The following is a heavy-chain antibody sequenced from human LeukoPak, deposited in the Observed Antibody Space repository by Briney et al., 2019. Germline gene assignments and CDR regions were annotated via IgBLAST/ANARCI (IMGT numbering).Heavy chain of an antibody. J-gene: IGHJ4*02. D-gene: IGHD5-18*01. V-gene: IGHV3-7*01. CDR3: ARAGYTYTTLYY. Sequence: GGSLRLSCAASGFTFSHYWMTWIRQALGKGLEWVANIKQDGSEKYYVDSVKGRFTISRDNAKNSLYLQMNSLRVDDTALYYCARAGYTYTTLYYWGQGTLVTVSS. CDR2: IKQDGSEK. CDR1: GFTFSHYW.